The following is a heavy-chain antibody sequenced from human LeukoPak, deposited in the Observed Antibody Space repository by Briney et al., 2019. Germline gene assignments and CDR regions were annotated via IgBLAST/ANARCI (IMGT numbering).Heavy chain of an antibody. V-gene: IGHV3-23*01. CDR3: AKDGSERVDSSGYYHFDY. CDR1: GFTFSSYA. D-gene: IGHD3-22*01. J-gene: IGHJ4*02. CDR2: ISGSGGST. Sequence: PGGSLRLSCAASGFTFSSYAMSWVRQAPGKGLEWVSAISGSGGSTYYADSVKGRFTISRDNSKNTLYLQMNSLRAEDTAVYYCAKDGSERVDSSGYYHFDYWGQGTLVTVSS.